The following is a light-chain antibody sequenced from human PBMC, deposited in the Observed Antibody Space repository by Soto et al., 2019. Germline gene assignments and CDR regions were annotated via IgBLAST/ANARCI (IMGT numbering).Light chain of an antibody. J-gene: IGLJ2*01. CDR2: EVS. CDR1: SSDVGGYNY. V-gene: IGLV2-8*01. CDR3: SSYAGIKSLL. Sequence: QSALTQPPSASGSPGQSVTISCTGTSSDVGGYNYVSWYQQHPGKAPKLMIYEVSRRPSGVPDRFSGSKSGNTASLAVSGLQAEDEDDYYCSSYAGIKSLLFGGGTKLTVL.